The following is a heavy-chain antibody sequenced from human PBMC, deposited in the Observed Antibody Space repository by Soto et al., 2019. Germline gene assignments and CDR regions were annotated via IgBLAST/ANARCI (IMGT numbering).Heavy chain of an antibody. J-gene: IGHJ5*02. V-gene: IGHV1-3*01. CDR1: GDTFASYA. CDR3: ARGGGWYVWFDP. CDR2: INAGNGNT. D-gene: IGHD6-19*01. Sequence: SAKLSCKAPGDTFASYARRWAHQAPGQRLEWMGWINAGNGNTKYSQKFQGRVTITRDTSASTAYMELSSLRSEDTAVYYCARGGGWYVWFDPWGQGTLVTVSS.